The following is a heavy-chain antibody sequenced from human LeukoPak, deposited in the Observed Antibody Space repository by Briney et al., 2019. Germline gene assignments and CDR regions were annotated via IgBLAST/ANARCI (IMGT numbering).Heavy chain of an antibody. CDR2: ISSSGNNA. CDR3: AKDIQLST. CDR1: GFTFRDAA. D-gene: IGHD5-24*01. V-gene: IGHV3-23*01. J-gene: IGHJ3*01. Sequence: PGGSLRLSCAASGFTFRDAAMTWVRQAPGKGLEWVSLISSSGNNAYYADSVKGRFTISGDNSKNTLSLQMNSLRVEDTAIYYCAKDIQLSTWGLGTMVTVSS.